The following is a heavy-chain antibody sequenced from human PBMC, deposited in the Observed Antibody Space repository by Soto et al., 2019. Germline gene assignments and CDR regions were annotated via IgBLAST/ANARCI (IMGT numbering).Heavy chain of an antibody. CDR1: GGSISSYY. Sequence: TLSLTCTVSGGSISSYYWSWIRQPPGKGLEWIGYIYYSGSTNYNPSLKSRVTISVDTSKNQFSLKLSSVTAADTAVYYCARAVGRLGFLEWSDAFDIWGQGTMVT. V-gene: IGHV4-59*01. D-gene: IGHD3-3*01. J-gene: IGHJ3*02. CDR2: IYYSGST. CDR3: ARAVGRLGFLEWSDAFDI.